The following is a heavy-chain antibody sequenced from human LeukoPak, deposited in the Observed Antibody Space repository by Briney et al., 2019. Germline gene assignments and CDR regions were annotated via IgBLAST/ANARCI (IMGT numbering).Heavy chain of an antibody. CDR1: GGSFSGYY. D-gene: IGHD2-15*01. CDR3: ARWPRLGYCSGGSCFRRNDAFDI. CDR2: INHSGST. V-gene: IGHV4-34*01. Sequence: SETLSLTCAVYGGSFSGYYWSWIRQPPGKGLEWIGEINHSGSTKYNPSLKSRVTISVDKSKNQFSLKLSSVTAADTAVYYCARWPRLGYCSGGSCFRRNDAFDIWGQGTMVTVSS. J-gene: IGHJ3*02.